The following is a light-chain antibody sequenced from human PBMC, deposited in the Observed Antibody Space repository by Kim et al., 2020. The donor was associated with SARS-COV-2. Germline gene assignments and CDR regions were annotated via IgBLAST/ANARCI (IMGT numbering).Light chain of an antibody. CDR2: GAS. V-gene: IGKV1-39*01. CDR1: LSISGF. Sequence: DIQMTQSPSSLSASVGDRVTIACRASLSISGFLNWYQHKPGKAPKLLIYGASSLQSGVPSRFSGSGSATDFTLTINSLQPEDFATYYCQQTFSAPPTFGQGTKLEIK. J-gene: IGKJ2*01. CDR3: QQTFSAPPT.